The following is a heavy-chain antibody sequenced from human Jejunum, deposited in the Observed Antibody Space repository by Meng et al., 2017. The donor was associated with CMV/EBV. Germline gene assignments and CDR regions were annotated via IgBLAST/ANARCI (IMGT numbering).Heavy chain of an antibody. V-gene: IGHV4-59*01. CDR1: AGSINDYY. J-gene: IGHJ6*02. Sequence: TVSAGSINDYYWSWIRQSPGKGLEWIGYIYYSGATRYNPSLESRVSISIDTSRKHFSLKMTSVTAADTAMYYCARDNGDYYYGMDVWGQGTPVTVSS. CDR3: ARDNGDYYYGMDV. D-gene: IGHD4-17*01. CDR2: IYYSGAT.